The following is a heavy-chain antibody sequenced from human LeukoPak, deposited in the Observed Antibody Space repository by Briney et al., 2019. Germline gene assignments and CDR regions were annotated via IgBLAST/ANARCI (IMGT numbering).Heavy chain of an antibody. CDR2: ISSDGSSI. Sequence: GGSLRLPCAASGFTFSSYWMHWVRQVPGKGLVWVSRISSDGSSISYADSVRGRFTISTDNAKNTLYLQMNSLRAEDSAVYYCTRGYSSSGSYSFDYWGQGTLVTVSS. D-gene: IGHD3-10*01. CDR3: TRGYSSSGSYSFDY. CDR1: GFTFSSYW. J-gene: IGHJ4*02. V-gene: IGHV3-74*01.